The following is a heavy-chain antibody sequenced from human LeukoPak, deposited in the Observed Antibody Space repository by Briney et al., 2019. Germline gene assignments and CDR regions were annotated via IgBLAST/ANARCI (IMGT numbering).Heavy chain of an antibody. CDR3: AKNLRLESYYYYYMDV. CDR2: IFPSGGEI. D-gene: IGHD3-3*01. J-gene: IGHJ6*03. CDR1: GFTFSTFA. V-gene: IGHV3-23*01. Sequence: PGGSPRLSCAASGFTFSTFAMIWVRQPPGKGLEWVSSIFPSGGEIHYADSVKGRFTISRDNSKNTLYLQMNSLRAEDTAVYYCAKNLRLESYYYYYMDVWGKGNTVTVSS.